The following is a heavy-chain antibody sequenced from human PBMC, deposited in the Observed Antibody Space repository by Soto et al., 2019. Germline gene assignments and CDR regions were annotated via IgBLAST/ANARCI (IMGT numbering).Heavy chain of an antibody. Sequence: GGSLRLSCAASGFTFSSYAMSWVRQAPGKGLEWISAISGSGGSTYYADSVKGRFTISRDNSKNTLYLQMNSLRAEDTAVYYCARSGLAYPYSSSSLDYWGQGTLVTVSS. V-gene: IGHV3-23*01. CDR1: GFTFSSYA. CDR2: ISGSGGST. J-gene: IGHJ4*02. D-gene: IGHD6-6*01. CDR3: ARSGLAYPYSSSSLDY.